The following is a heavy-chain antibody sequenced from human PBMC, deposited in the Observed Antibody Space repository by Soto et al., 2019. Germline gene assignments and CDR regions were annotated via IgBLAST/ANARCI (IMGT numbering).Heavy chain of an antibody. J-gene: IGHJ6*02. Sequence: GASVKVSCKVSGYTLTELSMHWVRQAPGKGLEWMGGFDPEDGETIYAQKFQGRVTMTEDTSTGTAYMELSSLRSEDTAVYYCATNERVDLYYYYYGMDVWGQGTTVTVSS. V-gene: IGHV1-24*01. CDR1: GYTLTELS. CDR3: ATNERVDLYYYYYGMDV. CDR2: FDPEDGET.